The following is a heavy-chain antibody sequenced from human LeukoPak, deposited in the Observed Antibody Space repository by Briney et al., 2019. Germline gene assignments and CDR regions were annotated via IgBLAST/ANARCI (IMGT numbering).Heavy chain of an antibody. V-gene: IGHV4-39*07. Sequence: SETLSHTCTVSGGSISSSSYYCGWIRQPPGKGLEWIGSIYYSGSTYYNPSLKSRVTISVDTSKNQFSLKLSSVTAADTAVYYCARDAYSYYDYWGQGTLVTISS. J-gene: IGHJ4*02. CDR3: ARDAYSYYDY. D-gene: IGHD5-18*01. CDR1: GGSISSSSYY. CDR2: IYYSGST.